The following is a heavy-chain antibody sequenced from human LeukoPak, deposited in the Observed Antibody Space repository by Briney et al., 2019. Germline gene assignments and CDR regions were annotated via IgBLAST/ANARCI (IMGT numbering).Heavy chain of an antibody. CDR1: GYTFTSYG. V-gene: IGHV1-18*01. J-gene: IGHJ4*02. Sequence: GASVKVSCKASGYTFTSYGITWVRQAPGQGLEWMGWISAYNGNTNYAQKVQGRVTMTTDTSTSTAYMELRSLRPDDTAVHYCARDGRNIAATLILDYWGQGTLVTVSS. D-gene: IGHD5-12*01. CDR2: ISAYNGNT. CDR3: ARDGRNIAATLILDY.